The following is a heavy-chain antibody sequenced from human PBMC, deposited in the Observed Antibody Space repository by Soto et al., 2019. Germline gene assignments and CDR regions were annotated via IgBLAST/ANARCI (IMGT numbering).Heavy chain of an antibody. CDR2: ISYDGSNK. V-gene: IGHV3-30*18. Sequence: GGSLRLSCAASGFTFSSYGMHWVRQAPGKGLEWVAVISYDGSNKYYADSVKGRFTISRDNSKNTLYLQMNSLRAEDTAVYYCAKDLHYDILTCPYYCEKWSQGT. CDR1: GFTFSSYG. CDR3: AKDLHYDILTCPYYCEK. J-gene: IGHJ4*02. D-gene: IGHD3-9*01.